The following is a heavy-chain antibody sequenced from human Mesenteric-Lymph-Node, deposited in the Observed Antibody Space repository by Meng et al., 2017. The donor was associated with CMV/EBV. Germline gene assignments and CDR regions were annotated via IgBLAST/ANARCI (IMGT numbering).Heavy chain of an antibody. CDR1: GFTFSSYW. CDR2: IKQDGSEK. CDR3: AKDRGYFDY. Sequence: GESLKISCAASGFTFSSYWMSWVRQAPGKGLEWVANIKQDGSEKYYADSVKGRFTISRDISKNTLYLQMNSLRAEDTAVYYCAKDRGYFDYWGQGAQVTVSS. J-gene: IGHJ4*02. V-gene: IGHV3-7*03.